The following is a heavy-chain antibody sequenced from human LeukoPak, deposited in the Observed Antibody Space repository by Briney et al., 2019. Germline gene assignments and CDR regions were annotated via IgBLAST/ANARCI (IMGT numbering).Heavy chain of an antibody. CDR2: IYXSGST. D-gene: IGHD2-2*01. J-gene: IGHJ3*02. Sequence: VSGYSISXXXXXGWXXQPPXXXLXXXXXIYXSGSTYYNPSLKSRVTISVDTSKNQFSLKLSSVTAADTAVYYCARREVAWNRQMYQLDAFDIWGQGTMVTVSS. V-gene: IGHV4-38-2*01. CDR1: GYSISXXXX. CDR3: ARREVAWNRQMYQLDAFDI.